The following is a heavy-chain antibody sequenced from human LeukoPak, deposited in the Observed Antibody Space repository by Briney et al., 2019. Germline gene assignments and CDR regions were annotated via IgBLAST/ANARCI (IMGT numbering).Heavy chain of an antibody. Sequence: GGSLRLSCAASGFTFSIYWMTWVRQAPGKGLEWVANIKHDGSEKYYVDSVKGRFTISRDNAKNSLYLQMNSLRAEDTAVYYCARDGGGYGDYGYYYYYYMDVWGKGTTVTVSS. CDR3: ARDGGGYGDYGYYYYYYMDV. V-gene: IGHV3-7*01. CDR2: IKHDGSEK. J-gene: IGHJ6*03. CDR1: GFTFSIYW. D-gene: IGHD4-17*01.